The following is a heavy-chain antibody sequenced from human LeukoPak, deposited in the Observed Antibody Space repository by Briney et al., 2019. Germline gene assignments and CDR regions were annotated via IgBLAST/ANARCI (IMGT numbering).Heavy chain of an antibody. CDR1: GFTFSSYS. CDR2: ISSSSSTI. Sequence: GGSLRLSCAASGFTFSSYSMNWVRQAPGKGLEWVSYISSSSSTIYYADSVKGRFTISRDNAKNSLYLQMNSLRAEDTAVYYCARLPYYDLIDYWGQGTLVTVSS. J-gene: IGHJ4*02. V-gene: IGHV3-48*01. CDR3: ARLPYYDLIDY. D-gene: IGHD3-3*01.